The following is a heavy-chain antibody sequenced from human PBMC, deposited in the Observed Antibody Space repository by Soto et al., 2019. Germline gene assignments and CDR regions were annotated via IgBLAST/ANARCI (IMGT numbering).Heavy chain of an antibody. D-gene: IGHD2-2*01. CDR1: GYTFTGYY. V-gene: IGHV1-2*02. CDR2: INHNSGGT. Sequence: GASVKVSCKASGYTFTGYYMHWVRQAPGQGLEWMGWINHNSGGTNHAQKFQGRVTMTRDTSISTAYMELSRLRSDDTAVYYCARGGDIVVVPAENGMDAWGQGTTVTVSS. CDR3: ARGGDIVVVPAENGMDA. J-gene: IGHJ6*02.